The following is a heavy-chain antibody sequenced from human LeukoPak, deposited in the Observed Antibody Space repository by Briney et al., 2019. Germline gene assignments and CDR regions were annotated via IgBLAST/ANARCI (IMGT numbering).Heavy chain of an antibody. Sequence: GGSLRLSCAASGFTFSSYGMHWVRQAPGKGLEWVAPIWYDGSNKYYGDSVKGRFTISRDNSKSTLYLQMNSLRAEDTAVYYCAKAILVEMATIPLDAFDTWGQGTMVTVST. CDR2: IWYDGSNK. CDR1: GFTFSSYG. D-gene: IGHD5-24*01. J-gene: IGHJ3*02. CDR3: AKAILVEMATIPLDAFDT. V-gene: IGHV3-33*06.